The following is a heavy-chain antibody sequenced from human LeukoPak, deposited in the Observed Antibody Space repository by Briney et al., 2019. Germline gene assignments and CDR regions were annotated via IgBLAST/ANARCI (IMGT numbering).Heavy chain of an antibody. Sequence: ASVKVSCKASGYSFVLYGISWVRQAPGQGPEWMGWISTYNGNTKYAEKFQGRVTMTTDTPTSTAYMELRSLRSDDTAVYYCAKVIGPYYYVPDAFDIWGQGTMVTVSS. CDR3: AKVIGPYYYVPDAFDI. CDR2: ISTYNGNT. V-gene: IGHV1-18*01. D-gene: IGHD3-10*02. CDR1: GYSFVLYG. J-gene: IGHJ3*02.